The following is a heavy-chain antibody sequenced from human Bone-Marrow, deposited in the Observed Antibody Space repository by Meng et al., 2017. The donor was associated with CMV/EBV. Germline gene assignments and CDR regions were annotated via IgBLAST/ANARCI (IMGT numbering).Heavy chain of an antibody. CDR3: ASPSSTSCYTRVCVRYYYGMDV. J-gene: IGHJ6*02. CDR1: GGTFSSYA. V-gene: IGHV1-69*10. CDR2: IIPILGIA. Sequence: SVKVSCKASGGTFSSYAISWVRQAPGQGLEWMGGIIPILGIANYAQKFQGRVTITADKSTSTAYMELSSLRSEDTAVYYCASPSSTSCYTRVCVRYYYGMDVWGQGKTGT. D-gene: IGHD2-2*02.